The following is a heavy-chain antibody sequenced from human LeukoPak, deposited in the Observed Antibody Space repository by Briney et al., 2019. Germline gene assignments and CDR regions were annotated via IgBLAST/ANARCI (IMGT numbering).Heavy chain of an antibody. CDR3: ARESLQLWLRGYFDY. V-gene: IGHV4-34*01. CDR1: GGSFSGYY. CDR2: INHSGST. D-gene: IGHD5-18*01. Sequence: SETLSLTCAVYGGSFSGYYWSWIRQPPGKGLEWIGEINHSGSTNYNPSLKSRVTISVDTSKNQFSLKLSSVTAADTAVYYCARESLQLWLRGYFDYWGQGTLVTVSS. J-gene: IGHJ4*02.